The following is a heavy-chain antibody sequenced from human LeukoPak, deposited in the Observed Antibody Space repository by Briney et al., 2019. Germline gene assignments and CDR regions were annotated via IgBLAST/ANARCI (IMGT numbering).Heavy chain of an antibody. J-gene: IGHJ4*02. D-gene: IGHD3-9*01. CDR3: ARAPRDGYFVWLFFKN. CDR2: INSDGSST. CDR1: GFTFSSYW. Sequence: GGSLRLSCAASGFTFSSYWMHWVRQAPGKGLVWFSRINSDGSSTSYADSVKGRFTISRDNAKNTLYLQMNSLRAEDTAVYYCARAPRDGYFVWLFFKNWGQGTLVTVSS. V-gene: IGHV3-74*01.